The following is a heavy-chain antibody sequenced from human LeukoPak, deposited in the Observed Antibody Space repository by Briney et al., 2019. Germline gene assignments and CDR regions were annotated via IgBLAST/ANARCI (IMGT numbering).Heavy chain of an antibody. J-gene: IGHJ6*02. CDR1: GLTFSIYN. CDR3: AREAVYYGMDV. V-gene: IGHV3-21*01. Sequence: GGSLRLSCAASGLTFSIYNMNWVPKAPGKGRVRVSSISSSSSYIHYADSVKGRFTISRDNANNSLYLQMNNLRAEDTAVYYCAREAVYYGMDVWGQGTTVTVSS. CDR2: ISSSSSYI.